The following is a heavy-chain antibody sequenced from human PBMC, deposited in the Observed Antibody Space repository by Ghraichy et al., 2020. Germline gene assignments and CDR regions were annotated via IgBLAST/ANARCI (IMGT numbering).Heavy chain of an antibody. CDR2: ISSSSSTI. Sequence: GSLRLSCAASGFTFSSYSMNWVRQAPGKGLEWVSYISSSSSTIYYADSVKGRFTISRDNAKNSLYLQMNSLRDEDTTVYYCARRRADVDTAMGDLDYWGQGTLVTVSS. V-gene: IGHV3-48*02. D-gene: IGHD5-18*01. J-gene: IGHJ4*02. CDR1: GFTFSSYS. CDR3: ARRRADVDTAMGDLDY.